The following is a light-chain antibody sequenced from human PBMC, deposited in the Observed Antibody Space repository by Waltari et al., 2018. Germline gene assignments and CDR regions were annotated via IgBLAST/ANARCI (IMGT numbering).Light chain of an antibody. J-gene: IGKJ2*01. CDR3: QQSYSLPIYT. CDR1: QSVSSY. CDR2: DAS. Sequence: EIVLTQSPATLSLSPGERATLSCRASQSVSSYLAWYQQKPGQAPRLLIYDASNRATGIPARFSGSGSGTDFTLTISSLEPEDFAVYYCQQSYSLPIYTFGPGTKLEIK. V-gene: IGKV3-11*01.